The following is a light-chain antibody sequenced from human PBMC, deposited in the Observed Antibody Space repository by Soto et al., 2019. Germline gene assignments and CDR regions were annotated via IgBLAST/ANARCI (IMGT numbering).Light chain of an antibody. CDR1: SSDVGGYNY. J-gene: IGLJ2*01. CDR3: GSYTNSITLV. CDR2: DVN. V-gene: IGLV2-14*03. Sequence: QSALTQPASVSGSPGQSITISCTGTSSDVGGYNYVSWYQHHPGKVPKLLIYDVNMRPPGISNRFSGSKSGNTASLTISGIHAEDEAYYYCGSYTNSITLVFGGGTKLTVL.